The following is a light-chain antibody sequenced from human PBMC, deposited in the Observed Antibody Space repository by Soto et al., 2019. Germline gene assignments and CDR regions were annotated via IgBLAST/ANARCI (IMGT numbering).Light chain of an antibody. J-gene: IGLJ3*02. CDR1: SSDVGGYNY. V-gene: IGLV2-14*01. Sequence: QSALTQPASVSGSPGQSITISCTGTSSDVGGYNYVSWFQQHPGKAPKLKIYEVSNRPSGVSNRFSGSKSGNTASLTISELQAEDEADYYCTSFTTISTWVFGGGTKVTVL. CDR2: EVS. CDR3: TSFTTISTWV.